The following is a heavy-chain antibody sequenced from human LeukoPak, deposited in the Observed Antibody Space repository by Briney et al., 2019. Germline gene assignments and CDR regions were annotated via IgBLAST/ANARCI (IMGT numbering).Heavy chain of an antibody. CDR1: GYSISSGYY. Sequence: SETLSLTCTVSGYSISSGYYWGWIRQPPGKGLEWIGSIYHSGSTYYNPSLKSRVTISVDASKNQFSLKLSSVTAADTAVYYCASSSRYFDWLMFDPWGQGTLVTVSS. CDR3: ASSSRYFDWLMFDP. D-gene: IGHD3-9*01. V-gene: IGHV4-38-2*02. CDR2: IYHSGST. J-gene: IGHJ5*02.